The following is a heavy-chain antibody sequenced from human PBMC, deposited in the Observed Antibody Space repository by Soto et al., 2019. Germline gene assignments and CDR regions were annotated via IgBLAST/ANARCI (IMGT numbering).Heavy chain of an antibody. CDR2: IYTGGGA. Sequence: PGGSLRLSCAASGFTVSGNYMSWVRQAPGKGLEWVSVIYTGGGAYYADSVKGRFTISRDNSKNTLNLQMNSLRVEDTAVYFCARPRYPTGFFDYWGQGTLVTVSS. D-gene: IGHD2-2*02. J-gene: IGHJ4*02. V-gene: IGHV3-53*01. CDR1: GFTVSGNY. CDR3: ARPRYPTGFFDY.